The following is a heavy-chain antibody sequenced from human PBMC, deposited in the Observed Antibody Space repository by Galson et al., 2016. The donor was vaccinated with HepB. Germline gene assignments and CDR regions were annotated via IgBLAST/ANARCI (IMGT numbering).Heavy chain of an antibody. J-gene: IGHJ6*04. CDR1: GFNLRVYG. V-gene: IGHV3-33*06. D-gene: IGHD2-2*01. CDR3: VQGSTAPAV. CDR2: IWFDGSSK. Sequence: SLRLSCAASGFNLRVYGMHWVRQAPGKGLEWLAVIWFDGSSKHYADSVKGRFIISRDNTKNTLSLQMNSLRAEDTAVYYCVQGSTAPAVWGKGTTVTVSS.